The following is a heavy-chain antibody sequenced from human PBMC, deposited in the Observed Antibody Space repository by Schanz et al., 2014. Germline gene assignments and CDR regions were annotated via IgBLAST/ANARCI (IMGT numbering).Heavy chain of an antibody. Sequence: QVQLQESGPGLVKPSQTLSLTCTVSGGSIRSGTYYWSWIRQPAGKALEWVGRVFPNGITNYNPSLKSRGNIALDTSKNQFSLTLASRTAADTAVYYCARDTTWRLDLWGRGTLVTVSS. CDR2: VFPNGIT. CDR3: ARDTTWRLDL. V-gene: IGHV4-61*02. J-gene: IGHJ2*01. CDR1: GGSIRSGTYY. D-gene: IGHD1-1*01.